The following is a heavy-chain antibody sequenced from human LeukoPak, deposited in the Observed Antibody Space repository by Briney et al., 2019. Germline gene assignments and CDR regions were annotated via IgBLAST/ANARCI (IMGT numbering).Heavy chain of an antibody. CDR2: IYYSGST. J-gene: IGHJ5*02. Sequence: PSETLSLTCTVSGGSISSSSYYWAWIRQPPGKGLEWIGSIYYSGSTYYNPSLKSRVTTSVDTSKNQFSLKLSSVTAADTAVYYCARDSVGATIENWFDPWGQGTLVTVSS. D-gene: IGHD1-26*01. V-gene: IGHV4-39*07. CDR1: GGSISSSSYY. CDR3: ARDSVGATIENWFDP.